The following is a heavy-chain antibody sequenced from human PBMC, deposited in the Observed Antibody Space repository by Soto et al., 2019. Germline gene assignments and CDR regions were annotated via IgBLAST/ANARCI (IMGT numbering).Heavy chain of an antibody. J-gene: IGHJ5*02. Sequence: VQLVQSGAEVKKPGSSVKVSCKASGGTFKNHAINWVRQAHGQGIEWMGGIIPIFGTSNYAQKLQGRITIPADESTRTAYMDLSSLRAEDTAVYYYVTGKMRKMATILSHKCFDPWGQGTLVTGSS. CDR1: GGTFKNHA. V-gene: IGHV1-69*01. CDR3: VTGKMRKMATILSHKCFDP. CDR2: IIPIFGTS. D-gene: IGHD5-12*01.